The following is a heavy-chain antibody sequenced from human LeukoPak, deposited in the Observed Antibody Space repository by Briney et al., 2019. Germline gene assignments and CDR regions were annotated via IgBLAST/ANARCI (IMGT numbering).Heavy chain of an antibody. V-gene: IGHV3-66*01. CDR2: IQNSGST. Sequence: PGGSLRLSCAASGFTVSSTYMSWVRQAPGKGLEWISVIQNSGSTYYADSVRGRFTLSRDNSKNTLYLEMNSLTADDTAVYHCGRGRVSLSYFDNCGQGTLVTVSS. D-gene: IGHD2-21*01. CDR3: GRGRVSLSYFDN. J-gene: IGHJ4*02. CDR1: GFTVSSTY.